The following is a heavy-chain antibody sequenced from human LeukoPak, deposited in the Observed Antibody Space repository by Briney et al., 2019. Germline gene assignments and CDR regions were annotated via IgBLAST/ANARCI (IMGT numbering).Heavy chain of an antibody. J-gene: IGHJ4*02. D-gene: IGHD5-24*01. CDR2: ISSSSSYI. CDR1: GFTFSSYS. V-gene: IGHV3-21*01. Sequence: PGGSLRLSCAASGFTFSSYSMNWVRQAPGKGLEWVSSISSSSSYIYYADSVKGRFTISRDNSKNTLYLQMNSLRAEDTAVYYCARDLGDGYNYMGYWGQGTLVTVSS. CDR3: ARDLGDGYNYMGY.